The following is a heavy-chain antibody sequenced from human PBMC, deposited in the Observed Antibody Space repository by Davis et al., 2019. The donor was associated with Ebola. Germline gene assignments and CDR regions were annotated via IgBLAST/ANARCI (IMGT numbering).Heavy chain of an antibody. CDR2: VIPIFGTI. V-gene: IGHV1-69*13. D-gene: IGHD3-22*01. J-gene: IGHJ2*01. CDR1: RSTFNNYA. CDR3: ARDYYDGSDYPSRYFDL. Sequence: SVKVSCKSSRSTFNNYAISWVRQAPGQGLEWMGGVIPIFGTIIYAQKFQGRLTITADDSPSTDYMELSSLTSDDTAVYYCARDYYDGSDYPSRYFDLWGRGTLVTVSS.